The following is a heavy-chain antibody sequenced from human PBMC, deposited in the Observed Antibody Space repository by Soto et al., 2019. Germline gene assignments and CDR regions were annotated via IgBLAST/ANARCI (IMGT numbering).Heavy chain of an antibody. CDR3: ARGVVLRFLEWLSSRHTGEYYFDY. Sequence: GGSLRLSCAASGFTVSSNYMSWVRQAPGKGLEWVSVIYSGGSTYYADSVKGRFTISRHNSKNTLYLQMNSLRAEDKAEYYCARGVVLRFLEWLSSRHTGEYYFDYWGQGTLVTVSS. D-gene: IGHD3-3*01. CDR2: IYSGGST. CDR1: GFTVSSNY. V-gene: IGHV3-53*04. J-gene: IGHJ4*02.